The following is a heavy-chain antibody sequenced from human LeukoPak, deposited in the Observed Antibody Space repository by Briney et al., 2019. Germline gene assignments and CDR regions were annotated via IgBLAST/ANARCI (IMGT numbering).Heavy chain of an antibody. CDR1: GYTFTDYY. CDR3: ARDATTHYFDY. V-gene: IGHV1-69-2*01. J-gene: IGHJ4*02. CDR2: VDPEDGET. D-gene: IGHD2-15*01. Sequence: GASVKVSCKASGYTFTDYYMHWVQQAPGKGLEWMGRVDPEDGETIYAEKFQGRVTITADTSTDTAYMELSSLRSEDTAVYYCARDATTHYFDYWGQGTLVTVSS.